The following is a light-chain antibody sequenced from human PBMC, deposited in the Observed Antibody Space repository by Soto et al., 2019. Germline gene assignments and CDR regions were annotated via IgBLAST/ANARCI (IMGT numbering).Light chain of an antibody. J-gene: IGKJ4*01. Sequence: VMTQSPATLSLSPGEGVTLSCRASQSVGGDVAWYQQKPGQAPRLLIFGASTRATAIPARFSASGSATEFTFTISSLQSEDFAVYYCQQYNNWPLTFGGGTKVEF. CDR1: QSVGGD. CDR2: GAS. V-gene: IGKV3-15*01. CDR3: QQYNNWPLT.